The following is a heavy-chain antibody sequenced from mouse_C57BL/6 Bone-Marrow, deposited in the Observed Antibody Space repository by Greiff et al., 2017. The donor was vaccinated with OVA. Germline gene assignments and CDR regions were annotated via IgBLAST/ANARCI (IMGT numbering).Heavy chain of an antibody. V-gene: IGHV2-2*01. D-gene: IGHD2-4*01. Sequence: QVHVKQSGPGLVQPSQSLSITCTVSGFSLTSYGVHWVRQSPGKGLEWLGVIWSGGSTDYNAAFISRLSISKDNSKSQVFFKMNSLQADDTAIYYCARKGYDYLYYYAMDYWGQGTSVTVSS. J-gene: IGHJ4*01. CDR1: GFSLTSYG. CDR2: IWSGGST. CDR3: ARKGYDYLYYYAMDY.